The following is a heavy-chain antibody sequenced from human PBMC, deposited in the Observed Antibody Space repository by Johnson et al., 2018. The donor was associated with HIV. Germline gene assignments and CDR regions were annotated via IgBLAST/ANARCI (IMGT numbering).Heavy chain of an antibody. D-gene: IGHD3-3*01. CDR2: ISYDGSNK. V-gene: IGHV3-30*04. Sequence: QVLLVESGGGLVQPGGSLRLSCAASGFTFSSYAMHWVRQAPGKGLEWVAVISYDGSNKYYADSVKGRFTISRDNSKNTLYLQMNSLRAEDTAVYFCARDFGTNILGAFDMWGQGTLVTVSS. CDR3: ARDFGTNILGAFDM. J-gene: IGHJ3*02. CDR1: GFTFSSYA.